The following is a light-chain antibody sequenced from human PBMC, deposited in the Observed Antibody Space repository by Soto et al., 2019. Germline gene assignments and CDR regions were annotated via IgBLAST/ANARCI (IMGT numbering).Light chain of an antibody. CDR2: DTS. CDR1: QSVDNY. Sequence: EIVLTQSPATLSLSPGERATLSCRASQSVDNYLDWYQQKPGQAPRLLIYDTSTRATGVPARFSGSGSGTEFTLTISSLQSEDFGVYYCQQYNDWFSITFGQGTRLEI. J-gene: IGKJ5*01. V-gene: IGKV3-15*01. CDR3: QQYNDWFSIT.